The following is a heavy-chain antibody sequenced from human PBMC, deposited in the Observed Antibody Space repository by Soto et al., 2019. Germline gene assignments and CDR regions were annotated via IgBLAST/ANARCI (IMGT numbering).Heavy chain of an antibody. CDR1: GDSMSNTNW. D-gene: IGHD3-3*01. CDR3: AKRTLRRLRFVETH. Sequence: PSETLSLTCTVSGDSMSNTNWWSWVRQPPGKGLEWIGEIYHSGSTNYNPPFKSRVTISVDKSKNQFSLNLTSVTAADTAVYYCAKRTLRRLRFVETHWGQGTLVTVSS. V-gene: IGHV4-4*02. CDR2: IYHSGST. J-gene: IGHJ4*02.